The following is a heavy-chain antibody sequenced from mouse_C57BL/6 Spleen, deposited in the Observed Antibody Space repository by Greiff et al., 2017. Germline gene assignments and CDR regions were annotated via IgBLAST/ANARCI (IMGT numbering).Heavy chain of an antibody. V-gene: IGHV14-1*01. J-gene: IGHJ3*01. CDR1: GFNIKDYY. CDR2: IDPEDGDT. D-gene: IGHD2-4*01. CDR3: TTPIYYDYDVGFAY. Sequence: VQLKQSGAELVRPGASVKLSCTASGFNIKDYYMHWVKQRPEQGLEWIGRIDPEDGDTEYAPKFQGKATMTADTSTNTAYLQLSSLTSEDTAVYYCTTPIYYDYDVGFAYWGQGTLVTVSA.